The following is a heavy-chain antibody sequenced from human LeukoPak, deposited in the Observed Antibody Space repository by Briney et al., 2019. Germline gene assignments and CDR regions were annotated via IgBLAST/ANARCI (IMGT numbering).Heavy chain of an antibody. CDR1: GFTFSSYG. D-gene: IGHD3-10*01. Sequence: GGSLRLSCAASGFTFSSYGMHWVRQAPGKGLEWVAVVSYEGSTVYYADSVKGRFTISRDNSKNTLYLQMNSLRVEDTAVYYCMKEGLGSGTFSAWFDLWGQGTLVTVSS. V-gene: IGHV3-30*18. CDR2: VSYEGSTV. CDR3: MKEGLGSGTFSAWFDL. J-gene: IGHJ5*02.